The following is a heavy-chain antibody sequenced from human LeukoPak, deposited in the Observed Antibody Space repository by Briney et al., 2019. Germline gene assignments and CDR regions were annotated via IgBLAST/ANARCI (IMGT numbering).Heavy chain of an antibody. CDR1: GYTFTSYG. CDR3: ARDASGSWYNWFDP. Sequence: ASVKVSCKASGYTFTSYGISWVRQAPGQGLEWMGWISAYNGNTNYAQKLQGRVTMTRDTSTSTVYMELSSLRSEDTAVYYCARDASGSWYNWFDPWGQGTLVTVSS. V-gene: IGHV1-18*01. CDR2: ISAYNGNT. J-gene: IGHJ5*02. D-gene: IGHD3-10*01.